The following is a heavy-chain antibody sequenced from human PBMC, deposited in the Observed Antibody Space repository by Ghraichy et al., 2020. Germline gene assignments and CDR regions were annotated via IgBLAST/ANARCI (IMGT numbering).Heavy chain of an antibody. D-gene: IGHD2-15*01. CDR2: IYYSGTT. CDR1: GVSIISTNYY. Sequence: SETLSLTCTVSGVSIISTNYYWGWIRQPPGKGLEWIATIYYSGTTYYNPSLKSRVTMSVDTSKNQFFLKLSSVTAADTAVYYCARPFCSGGSCDHFDFWGPGTLFTFPS. CDR3: ARPFCSGGSCDHFDF. V-gene: IGHV4-39*01. J-gene: IGHJ4*02.